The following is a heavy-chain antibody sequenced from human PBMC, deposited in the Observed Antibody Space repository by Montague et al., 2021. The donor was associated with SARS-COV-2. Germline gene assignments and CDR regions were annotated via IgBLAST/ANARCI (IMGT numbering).Heavy chain of an antibody. CDR1: GGSIGSGSYY. V-gene: IGHV4-61*02. D-gene: IGHD6-13*01. Sequence: TLSLTCTVSGGSIGSGSYYWSRIRQPAGKGLEWIGRISISGSTNYNPSLKSRVTISVDTSKNQFSLKLSSVTAADTAVYYCARDIAVAGLFDYWGQGTLVTVSS. CDR3: ARDIAVAGLFDY. J-gene: IGHJ4*02. CDR2: ISISGST.